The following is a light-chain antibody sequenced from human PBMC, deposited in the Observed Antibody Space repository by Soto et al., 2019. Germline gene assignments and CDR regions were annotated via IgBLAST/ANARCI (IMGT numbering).Light chain of an antibody. J-gene: IGKJ4*01. CDR3: QQYGDSPLT. CDR2: DAS. CDR1: QSVSSDY. V-gene: IGKV3-20*01. Sequence: EIVLTQSPGTLSLSAGERATLSCRASQSVSSDYLAWYQQKPGQAPRLLISDASNRATGIPDRFSGSGSGTDFTLTISRLEPEDFAVYYCQQYGDSPLTFSGGTKVDIK.